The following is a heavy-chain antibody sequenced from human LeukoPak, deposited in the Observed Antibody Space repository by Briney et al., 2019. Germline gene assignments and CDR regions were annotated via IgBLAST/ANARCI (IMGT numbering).Heavy chain of an antibody. D-gene: IGHD3-10*01. Sequence: SETLSLTCTVSGGSISDATYYWGWIRQVPGKGLEWIGSIYFSGNTYSNPSLRSRLSISVDTSENRFSLKLTSVTAADTALYYCARVSAHYDWFDPWGQGTLVIVSS. V-gene: IGHV4-39*02. CDR3: ARVSAHYDWFDP. J-gene: IGHJ5*02. CDR2: IYFSGNT. CDR1: GGSISDATYY.